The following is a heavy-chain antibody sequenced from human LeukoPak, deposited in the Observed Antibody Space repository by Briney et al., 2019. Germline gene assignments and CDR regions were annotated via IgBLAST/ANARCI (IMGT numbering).Heavy chain of an antibody. Sequence: ASVTVSCKASGYTFTSYGISWVRQAPGQGLEWMGWISAYNGNTNYAQKLQGRVTMATDTSTSTAYMELRSLRSDDTAVYYCARGSRFGEPFDYWGQGTLVTVSS. J-gene: IGHJ4*02. CDR3: ARGSRFGEPFDY. D-gene: IGHD3-10*02. CDR1: GYTFTSYG. V-gene: IGHV1-18*01. CDR2: ISAYNGNT.